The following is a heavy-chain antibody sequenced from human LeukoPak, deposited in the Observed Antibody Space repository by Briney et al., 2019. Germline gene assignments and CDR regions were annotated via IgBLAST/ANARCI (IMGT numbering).Heavy chain of an antibody. D-gene: IGHD6-13*01. Sequence: PGESLKISCKGSGYSFTSYWIGWVRQMPGKGLEWMGIIYPGDSDTRYSPSFQGQVTISADKSISTAYLQWSSLKASDTAMYYCARRPRIAAAGNYFDYWGQGTLVTVSS. CDR2: IYPGDSDT. CDR3: ARRPRIAAAGNYFDY. V-gene: IGHV5-51*01. J-gene: IGHJ4*02. CDR1: GYSFTSYW.